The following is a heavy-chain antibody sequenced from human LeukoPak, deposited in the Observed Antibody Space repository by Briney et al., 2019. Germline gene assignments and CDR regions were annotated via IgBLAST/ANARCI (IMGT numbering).Heavy chain of an antibody. V-gene: IGHV5-51*01. J-gene: IGHJ5*02. CDR3: ARQLRLWQNWFDP. CDR1: GYSFTNYW. CDR2: IYPGDSDT. D-gene: IGHD5-18*01. Sequence: GESLKISCKGSGYSFTNYWIGWVRQMPGKGPEWMGIIYPGDSDTRYSTSFQGQVTISADKSISTAYLQWSSLEASDTAMYYCARQLRLWQNWFDPWGQGTLVTVSS.